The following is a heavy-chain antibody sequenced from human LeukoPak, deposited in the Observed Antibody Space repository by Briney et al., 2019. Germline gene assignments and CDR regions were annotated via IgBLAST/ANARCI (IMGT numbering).Heavy chain of an antibody. CDR2: IYNSGTT. J-gene: IGHJ4*02. CDR1: GGSISNYY. Sequence: SETLSLTCTVSGGSISNYYWTWIRQPAGKGLEWIGRIYNSGTTNYNPSLKSRVTMSVDTSKNQFSLKLSSVTAADTGVYYCARGRASYDYWGQGTLVTVSS. V-gene: IGHV4-4*07. CDR3: ARGRASYDY. D-gene: IGHD3-10*01.